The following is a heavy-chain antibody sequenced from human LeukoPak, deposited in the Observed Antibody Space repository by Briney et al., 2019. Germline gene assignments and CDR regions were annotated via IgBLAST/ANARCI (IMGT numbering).Heavy chain of an antibody. CDR1: GGSISSYY. D-gene: IGHD3-10*01. Sequence: SETLSLTCTVSGGSISSYYWSWIRQPPGKGLEWIGYIYYSGSTNYNPSLKSRVTISVDTSKNQFSLKLSSVTAADTAVYYCAREDRLMVRGVITLHYFDYWGQGTLVTVSS. J-gene: IGHJ4*02. CDR2: IYYSGST. V-gene: IGHV4-59*01. CDR3: AREDRLMVRGVITLHYFDY.